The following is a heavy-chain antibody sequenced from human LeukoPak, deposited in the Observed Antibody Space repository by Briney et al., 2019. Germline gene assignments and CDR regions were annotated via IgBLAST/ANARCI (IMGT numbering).Heavy chain of an antibody. D-gene: IGHD3-22*01. J-gene: IGHJ4*02. Sequence: PGRSLRLSCAASGFTFRSYGMHWVRQAPGKGLEWVAVISYDGSNKYYADSVKGRFTISRDNSKNTLYLQMNSLRAEDTAVYYCAKGEYYDSSGYPTGDYWGQGTLVTVSS. V-gene: IGHV3-30*18. CDR3: AKGEYYDSSGYPTGDY. CDR2: ISYDGSNK. CDR1: GFTFRSYG.